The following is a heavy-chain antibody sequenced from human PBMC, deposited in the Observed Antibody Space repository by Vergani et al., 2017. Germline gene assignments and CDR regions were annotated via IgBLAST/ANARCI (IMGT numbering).Heavy chain of an antibody. Sequence: EVQLVESGGGLVQPGGSLRLSCAASGFTVSGNYMTWVRQAPGKGLEWVSVIYIGGKTYYADSVKARFTISRDDSTNTVSLQMNSLRADDTGVYYCARGGGPHHFDYWGQGTQVTVSS. CDR3: ARGGGPHHFDY. CDR2: IYIGGKT. D-gene: IGHD1-26*01. V-gene: IGHV3-66*01. CDR1: GFTVSGNY. J-gene: IGHJ4*02.